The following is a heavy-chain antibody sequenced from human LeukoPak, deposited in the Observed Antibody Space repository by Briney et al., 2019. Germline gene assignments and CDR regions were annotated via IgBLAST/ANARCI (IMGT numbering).Heavy chain of an antibody. J-gene: IGHJ4*02. D-gene: IGHD3-10*01. CDR3: ARDGSGVWFDY. CDR2: INAYNGDT. V-gene: IGHV1-18*04. CDR1: GYTFTSYY. Sequence: ASVTVSFKASGYTFTSYYMHWVRQAPGQGLEWMAWINAYNGDTNYAQKLQGRVTLTTETSTSTAYMELRSLRSDDTAVYYCARDGSGVWFDYWGQGTLVTVSS.